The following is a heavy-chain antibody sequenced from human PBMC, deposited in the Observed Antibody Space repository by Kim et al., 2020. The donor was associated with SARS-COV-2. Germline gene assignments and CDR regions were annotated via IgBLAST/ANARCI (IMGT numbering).Heavy chain of an antibody. CDR2: IYYSGST. J-gene: IGHJ4*02. Sequence: SETLSLTCTVSGGSISSSSYYWGWIRQPPGKGLEWIGSIYYSGSTYYNPSLKSRVTISVDTSKNQFSLKLSSVTAADTAVYYCARRVWEWLGIYYFDYWGQGTLVTVSS. CDR1: GGSISSSSYY. CDR3: ARRVWEWLGIYYFDY. D-gene: IGHD6-19*01. V-gene: IGHV4-39*01.